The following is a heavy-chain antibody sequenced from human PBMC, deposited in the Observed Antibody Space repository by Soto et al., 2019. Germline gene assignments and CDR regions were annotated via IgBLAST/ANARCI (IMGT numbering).Heavy chain of an antibody. CDR2: ISNDGNDK. V-gene: IGHV3-30*18. Sequence: QVQLVESGGGVVQPGRSLRLSCAASGFTFNNYGMHWVRQAPGKGLEWVAAISNDGNDKYYADSVKGRLTISRDNSKNTLYLQMNSLRAEDTAVHYCAKDQGIAASHGIDWGQGTMVTVSS. J-gene: IGHJ3*01. CDR1: GFTFNNYG. CDR3: AKDQGIAASHGID. D-gene: IGHD6-13*01.